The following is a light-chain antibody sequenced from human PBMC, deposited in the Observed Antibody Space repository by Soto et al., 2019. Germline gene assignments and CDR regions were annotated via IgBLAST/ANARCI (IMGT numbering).Light chain of an antibody. V-gene: IGLV2-14*01. J-gene: IGLJ1*01. CDR3: SSSADSDTLYV. CDR1: SSDVGAYNY. CDR2: EVS. Sequence: QSALTQPASVSVSPGQSITMSCTGTSSDVGAYNYVSWYQQHPGKAPKLLIFEVSSRPSGVSNRFSGSKSGSTASLTISGLQAEDEADYYCSSSADSDTLYVFGTGTKVTVL.